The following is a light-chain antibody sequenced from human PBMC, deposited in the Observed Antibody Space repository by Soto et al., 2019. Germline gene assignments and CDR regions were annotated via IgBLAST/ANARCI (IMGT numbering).Light chain of an antibody. J-gene: IGKJ1*01. CDR3: QQYFEWPPMT. V-gene: IGKV3-15*01. CDR2: GAS. Sequence: EVVMTQSPATLSASPGERATLSCWASETVATNLAWYQQKPGQAPRLLISGASTRAAGISDRFRGSRSGTEFTLTISSLRSQDSAIYYCQQYFEWPPMTFGQGTKVEI. CDR1: ETVATN.